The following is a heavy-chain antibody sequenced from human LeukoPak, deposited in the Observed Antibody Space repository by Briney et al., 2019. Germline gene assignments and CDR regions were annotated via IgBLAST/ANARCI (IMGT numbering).Heavy chain of an antibody. V-gene: IGHV1-69*04. D-gene: IGHD3-22*01. CDR1: GGTFSSYA. CDR3: ARVKVNYYYDSPGDY. J-gene: IGHJ4*02. CDR2: IIPILGIA. Sequence: GSSVKVSCTASGGTFSSYAISWVRQAPGQGLEWMGRIIPILGIANYAQKFQGRVTITADKSTSTAYMELSSLRSEDTAVYYCARVKVNYYYDSPGDYWGQGTLVTVSS.